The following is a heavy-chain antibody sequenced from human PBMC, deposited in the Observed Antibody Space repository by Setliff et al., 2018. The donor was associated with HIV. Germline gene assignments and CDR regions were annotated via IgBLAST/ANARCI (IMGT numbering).Heavy chain of an antibody. CDR2: IIPIFGTA. J-gene: IGHJ5*02. V-gene: IGHV1-69*13. D-gene: IGHD3-22*01. CDR1: GGTFSSYA. Sequence: SVKVSCKASGGTFSSYAISWVRQAPGQGLEWMGGIIPIFGTANYAQKFQGRVTITADESTNTAYLELSSLRSDDTAVYYCARARTITLIQCLDPWGQGTQVTVSS. CDR3: ARARTITLIQCLDP.